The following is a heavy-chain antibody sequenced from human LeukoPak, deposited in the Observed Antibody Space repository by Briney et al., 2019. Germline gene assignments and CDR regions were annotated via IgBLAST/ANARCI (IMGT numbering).Heavy chain of an antibody. CDR2: ISSSSSYI. CDR3: AREIAAAGTDY. Sequence: GSLRLSCAASGFTFSSYAMSWVRQAPGKGLEWVSSISSSSSYIYYADSVKGRFTISRDNAKNSLYLQMNSLRAEDTAVYYCAREIAAAGTDYWGQGTLVTVSS. D-gene: IGHD6-13*01. V-gene: IGHV3-21*01. J-gene: IGHJ4*02. CDR1: GFTFSSYA.